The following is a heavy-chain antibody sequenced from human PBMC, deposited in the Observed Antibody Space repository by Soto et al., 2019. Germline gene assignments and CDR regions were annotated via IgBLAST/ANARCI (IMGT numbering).Heavy chain of an antibody. CDR3: ARRLVEWYNDY. D-gene: IGHD1-20*01. V-gene: IGHV4-31*03. CDR1: GDSISTGAYY. J-gene: IGHJ4*02. Sequence: SETLSRTCTVSGDSISTGAYYWSWIRQLPEKGLEWIGNIYSSGSTEYNPSLKSRLTVSIDTSQNQFSLRLNSMTAADTAVYFCARRLVEWYNDYQGRRTLVTV. CDR2: IYSSGST.